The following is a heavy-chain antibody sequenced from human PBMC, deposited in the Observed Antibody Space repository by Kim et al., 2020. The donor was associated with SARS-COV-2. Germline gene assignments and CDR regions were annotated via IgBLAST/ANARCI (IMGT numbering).Heavy chain of an antibody. Sequence: SETLSLTCTVSGGSISSGGYYWSWIRQHPGKGLEWIGYIYYSGSTYYNPSLKSRVTISVDTSKNQFSLKLSSVTAADTAVYYCARSHCSSTSCYCGGIYYYYGMDVWGQGTTVTVSS. J-gene: IGHJ6*02. D-gene: IGHD2-2*01. CDR3: ARSHCSSTSCYCGGIYYYYGMDV. CDR2: IYYSGST. CDR1: GGSISSGGYY. V-gene: IGHV4-31*03.